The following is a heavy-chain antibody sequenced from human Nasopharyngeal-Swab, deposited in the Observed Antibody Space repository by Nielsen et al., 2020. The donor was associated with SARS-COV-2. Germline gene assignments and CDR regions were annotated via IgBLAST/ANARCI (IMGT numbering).Heavy chain of an antibody. Sequence: ASVKVSCKASGYTFTGYYMHWVRQAPGQGLEWMGRINPNSGGTNYAQKFQGRVTMTRDKSISTAYMELSRLRSDDTAVYYCARVIVVSGRGAFDIWGQGTMVTVSS. CDR3: ARVIVVSGRGAFDI. V-gene: IGHV1-2*06. CDR2: INPNSGGT. D-gene: IGHD1-26*01. J-gene: IGHJ3*02. CDR1: GYTFTGYY.